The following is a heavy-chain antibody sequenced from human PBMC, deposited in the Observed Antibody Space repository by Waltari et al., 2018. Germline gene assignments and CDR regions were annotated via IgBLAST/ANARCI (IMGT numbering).Heavy chain of an antibody. J-gene: IGHJ4*02. Sequence: EVQLVESGGGLIQPGGSLRLSCAASGFTVSSNYMSWVRQAPGKGLEWVSVIYSGGSTYYADSVKCRFTISRDNSKNTLYLQMNSLRAEDTAVYYCARGPLSYDSSGYYPSFFDYWGQGTLVTVSS. CDR1: GFTVSSNY. CDR3: ARGPLSYDSSGYYPSFFDY. D-gene: IGHD3-22*01. V-gene: IGHV3-53*01. CDR2: IYSGGST.